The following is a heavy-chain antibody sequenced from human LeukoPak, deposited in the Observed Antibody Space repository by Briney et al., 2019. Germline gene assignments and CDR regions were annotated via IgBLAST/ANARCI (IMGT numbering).Heavy chain of an antibody. CDR3: ARGRKDGSVFWGHDY. CDR1: GGSFSGYY. CDR2: INHSGST. Sequence: SETLSLTCAVYGGSFSGYYWSWIRQPPGKGLEWIGEINHSGSTNYNPSLKSRVTISVDTSKNQFSLKLSSVTAAGTAVYYCARGRKDGSVFWGHDYWGQGTLVTVSS. J-gene: IGHJ4*02. V-gene: IGHV4-34*01. D-gene: IGHD3-10*01.